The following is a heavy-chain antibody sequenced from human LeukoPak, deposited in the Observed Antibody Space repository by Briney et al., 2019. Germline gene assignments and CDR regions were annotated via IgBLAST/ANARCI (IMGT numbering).Heavy chain of an antibody. CDR1: GFTFSTFA. Sequence: RAGGSLRLSCAASGFTFSTFAMSWVRQDPGRGLEWVSSITGAGDTTYYPESVKGRFTISRDNSKNTLYLQMNSLRVEDTALYFCVRDRNYYEALQRSYWGQGTLVTVSS. J-gene: IGHJ4*02. D-gene: IGHD3-3*01. V-gene: IGHV3-23*01. CDR3: VRDRNYYEALQRSY. CDR2: ITGAGDTT.